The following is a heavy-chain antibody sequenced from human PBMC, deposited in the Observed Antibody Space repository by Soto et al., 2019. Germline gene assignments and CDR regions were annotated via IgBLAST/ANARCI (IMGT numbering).Heavy chain of an antibody. V-gene: IGHV6-1*01. CDR2: TLYRSKWHY. Sequence: SQTLSLTCAISGDSVSSNNGVWNWIRQSPSRGLEWLGRTLYRSKWHYDYAEFVASRITINPDTSKNQFSLHLNSVTAADTAFYYCARLGGYYQSLDTWGQGTLVTVSS. J-gene: IGHJ5*02. CDR1: GDSVSSNNGV. D-gene: IGHD3-22*01. CDR3: ARLGGYYQSLDT.